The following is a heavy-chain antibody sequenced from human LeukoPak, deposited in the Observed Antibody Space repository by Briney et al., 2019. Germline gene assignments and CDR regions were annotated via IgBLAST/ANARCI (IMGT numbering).Heavy chain of an antibody. CDR1: GFTFSTYW. V-gene: IGHV3-7*01. CDR2: IKRDGSEK. D-gene: IGHD2-15*01. Sequence: GGSLRLSCAASGFTFSTYWMSWVRQAPGKGLEWVANIKRDGSEKYYVDSVKGRFTISRDNAKNSLYLQMNSLRAEDTAVYYCAKARYDGEVMIAATDYWGQGTLVTVSS. J-gene: IGHJ4*02. CDR3: AKARYDGEVMIAATDY.